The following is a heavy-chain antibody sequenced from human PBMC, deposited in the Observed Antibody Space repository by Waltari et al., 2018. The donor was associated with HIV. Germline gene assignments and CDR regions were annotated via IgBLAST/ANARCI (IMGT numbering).Heavy chain of an antibody. CDR3: ARSSPGDDFWSGKLVS. Sequence: QVQLVQSGAEVKKPGSSVTVSCKTSGGTFSNYAVYWVRQAPGQGLALVGQIIPSFGKTNYAQKFQGRVTSTAGESTGTVYMELRSLRSEDTAMYYCARSSPGDDFWSGKLVSWGQGTQVTVSS. CDR1: GGTFSNYA. D-gene: IGHD3-3*01. CDR2: IIPSFGKT. J-gene: IGHJ5*02. V-gene: IGHV1-69*01.